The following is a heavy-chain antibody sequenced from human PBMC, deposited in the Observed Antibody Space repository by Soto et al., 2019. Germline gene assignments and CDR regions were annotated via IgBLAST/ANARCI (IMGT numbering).Heavy chain of an antibody. V-gene: IGHV3-33*08. D-gene: IGHD4-4*01. Sequence: VQLLDSGGGLVQPGGSLRLSCAASGITLRSLGMHWVRQAPGKGLEWVAGIWYDGSNKYYADSVKGRFTISRDNSKNKLYLQMNSLRAEDTAVYYCARVPPMATVTTRVYYYGMGVWGQGTTVTVPS. J-gene: IGHJ6*02. CDR2: IWYDGSNK. CDR1: GITLRSLG. CDR3: ARVPPMATVTTRVYYYGMGV.